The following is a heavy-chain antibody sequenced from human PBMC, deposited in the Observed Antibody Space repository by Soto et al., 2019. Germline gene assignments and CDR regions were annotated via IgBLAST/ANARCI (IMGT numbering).Heavy chain of an antibody. V-gene: IGHV1-46*01. CDR1: GYTFTSYF. CDR2: INPNGGRT. J-gene: IGHJ5*02. D-gene: IGHD3-22*01. Sequence: ASVKVACKASGYTFTSYFMHWVRQAPGQGLEWLGIINPNGGRTTYAQKFQGRVTMTRDTSTSTVYMEMSSLRSDDTAVYYCARDSFISTTCGDDRNHFYSWSQGTPVTVSS. CDR3: ARDSFISTTCGDDRNHFYS.